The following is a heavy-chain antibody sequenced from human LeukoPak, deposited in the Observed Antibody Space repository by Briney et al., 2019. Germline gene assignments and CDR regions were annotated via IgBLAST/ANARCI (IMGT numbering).Heavy chain of an antibody. V-gene: IGHV1-46*01. CDR2: INPSGGST. Sequence: ASVKVSCKASGYTFTSYYMHWVRQAPGQGLEWMGIINPSGGSTSYAQKFQGRVAMTRDTSTSTVYMELSSLRSEDTAVYYCARGGVGSSYPFYYYYYMDVWGKGTTVTVSS. D-gene: IGHD6-6*01. CDR1: GYTFTSYY. CDR3: ARGGVGSSYPFYYYYYMDV. J-gene: IGHJ6*03.